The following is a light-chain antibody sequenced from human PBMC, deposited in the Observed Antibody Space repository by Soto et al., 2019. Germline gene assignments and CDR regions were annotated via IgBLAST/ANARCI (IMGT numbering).Light chain of an antibody. CDR3: RSYKSISTPV. Sequence: QSVLTQPASVSGSPGQSITISCTGTSRDGGGYNYVSWYQQHPGKAPKLLIYDVSNRPSGVSTRFSGSKSGNTASLSISGLPADVEAVYYWRSYKSISTPVFGAGSIVTVL. V-gene: IGLV2-14*01. CDR2: DVS. J-gene: IGLJ1*01. CDR1: SRDGGGYNY.